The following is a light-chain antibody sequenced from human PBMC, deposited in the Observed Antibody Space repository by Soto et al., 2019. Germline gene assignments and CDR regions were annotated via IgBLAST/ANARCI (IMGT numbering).Light chain of an antibody. J-gene: IGKJ2*01. CDR2: GAS. Sequence: EIVLTQSPGTLSLSPGERATLSCRASQTVAGNYLAWYQQKPGQAPRLLIYGASNRATGIPDRFSGSGSGTEFSLTISSLQSEDFAVYYCQQYNNRPPDTFGQGTKLEIK. CDR3: QQYNNRPPDT. V-gene: IGKV3D-15*01. CDR1: QTVAGN.